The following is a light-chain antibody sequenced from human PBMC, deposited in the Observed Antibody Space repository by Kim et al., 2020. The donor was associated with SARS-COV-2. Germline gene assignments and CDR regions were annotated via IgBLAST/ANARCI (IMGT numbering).Light chain of an antibody. J-gene: IGKJ5*01. CDR2: EIS. CDR3: QQAMDYPVT. CDR1: QGVSRF. V-gene: IGKV1-9*01. Sequence: DIQLTQSPSFLSASVGDRVTITCRASQGVSRFFPWYLQKLGKAPQLLVNEISTLHSGVPSRFSGSGSGTEFTLTINTLQPEDCGTYYCQQAMDYPVTFGQGTRLEIK.